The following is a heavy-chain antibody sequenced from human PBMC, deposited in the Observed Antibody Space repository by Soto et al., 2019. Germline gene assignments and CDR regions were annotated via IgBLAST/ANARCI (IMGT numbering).Heavy chain of an antibody. CDR2: ISYDGNTK. J-gene: IGHJ4*02. Sequence: QVQLVESGGGVVQPGRSLRLSCAASGFIFSGYAMHWVRQAPGKGLEWVAVISYDGNTKYYADSVKGRFTVSRDNSKNTLYVQMNNLSAEDTAMYYCAKETSAYEIDYWGLGTLVNVSS. CDR3: AKETSAYEIDY. D-gene: IGHD5-12*01. V-gene: IGHV3-30-3*01. CDR1: GFIFSGYA.